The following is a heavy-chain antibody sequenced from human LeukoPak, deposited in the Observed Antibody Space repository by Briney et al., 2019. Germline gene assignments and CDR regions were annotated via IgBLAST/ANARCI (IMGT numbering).Heavy chain of an antibody. Sequence: ASVKVSCKASGYTFTSYAMHWVRQAPGQRLEWMGWINVGNGNTKYSQEFQGRVTITRDTSASTAYMELSSLRSEDMAVYYCARAPYCGGDCSQNWFDPWGQGTLVTVSS. CDR1: GYTFTSYA. V-gene: IGHV1-3*03. D-gene: IGHD2-21*02. CDR3: ARAPYCGGDCSQNWFDP. CDR2: INVGNGNT. J-gene: IGHJ5*02.